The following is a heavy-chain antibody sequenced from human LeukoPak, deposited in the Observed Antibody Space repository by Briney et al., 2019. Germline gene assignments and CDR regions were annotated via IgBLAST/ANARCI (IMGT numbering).Heavy chain of an antibody. CDR1: GFTFSIYG. V-gene: IGHV3-7*01. D-gene: IGHD2-2*01. CDR2: IKQDRSEK. J-gene: IGHJ3*02. CDR3: ARMEVTDIPTSNDAFDI. Sequence: PGRSLRLSCAASGFTFSIYGMRSARQPPREWLGWVNNIKQDRSEKYYVDSVKGRLTISRDNAKTSLYLKMNSLRAENTAVYYCARMEVTDIPTSNDAFDIWGQGTMVTVSS.